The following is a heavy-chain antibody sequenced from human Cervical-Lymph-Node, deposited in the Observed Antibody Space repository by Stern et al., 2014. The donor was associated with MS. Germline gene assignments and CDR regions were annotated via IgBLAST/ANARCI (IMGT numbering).Heavy chain of an antibody. J-gene: IGHJ6*02. D-gene: IGHD3-22*01. CDR2: IIPIFGTA. CDR1: GGTFSSYA. V-gene: IGHV1-69*01. Sequence: QVQLVESGAEVKKPGSSVKVSCKASGGTFSSYAISWVRQAPGQGLEWMGGIIPIFGTANYAQKFQGRVTITADESTSTAYMELSSLRSEDTAVYYCAGIYYDSSGPSLGYYYYGMDVWGQGTTVTVSS. CDR3: AGIYYDSSGPSLGYYYYGMDV.